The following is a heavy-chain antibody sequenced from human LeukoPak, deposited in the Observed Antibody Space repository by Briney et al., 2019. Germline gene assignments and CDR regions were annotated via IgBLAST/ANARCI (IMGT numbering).Heavy chain of an antibody. Sequence: RGESLKISCKASGYSFTSYWIGWVRQMPGKGLEWMGIIDPSDSETRYTPSFQGQVTISVDKSLTTADLQWNNLKASDTAMYYCARQTAMGRSGDYWGQGTLVTVSS. CDR2: IDPSDSET. V-gene: IGHV5-51*01. D-gene: IGHD5-18*01. CDR1: GYSFTSYW. CDR3: ARQTAMGRSGDY. J-gene: IGHJ4*02.